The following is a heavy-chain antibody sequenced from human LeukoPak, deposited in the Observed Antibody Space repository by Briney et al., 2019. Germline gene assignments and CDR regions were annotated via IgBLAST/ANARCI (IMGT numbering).Heavy chain of an antibody. V-gene: IGHV3-33*01. Sequence: GGSLRLSCAASGFTFSSYGMHWVRQAPGKGREWVAVIWYDGSNKYYADSVKGRFTIARDNSKNPLYLQMNSLRAEDTAVYYCARDSLSSSWPDYWGQGTLVTVSS. D-gene: IGHD6-13*01. CDR2: IWYDGSNK. J-gene: IGHJ4*02. CDR1: GFTFSSYG. CDR3: ARDSLSSSWPDY.